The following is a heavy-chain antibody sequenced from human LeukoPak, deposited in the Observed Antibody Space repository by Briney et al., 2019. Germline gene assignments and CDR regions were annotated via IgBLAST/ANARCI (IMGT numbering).Heavy chain of an antibody. CDR2: INPNSGGT. V-gene: IGHV1-2*02. CDR3: ARETFPDGLMDV. CDR1: GYTFTGYY. D-gene: IGHD1-14*01. Sequence: ASVKVSCKASGYTFTGYYMHWMRRAPGQGLEWMGWINPNSGGTNYAQKFQGRVTMTRDTSISTAYMELSSLRSEDTAVYYCARETFPDGLMDVWGKGTTVTVSS. J-gene: IGHJ6*03.